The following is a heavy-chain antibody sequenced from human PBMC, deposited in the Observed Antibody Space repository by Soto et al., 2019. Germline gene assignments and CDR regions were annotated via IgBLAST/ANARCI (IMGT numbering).Heavy chain of an antibody. CDR1: GGSISSSSYY. CDR3: ASYIAARPGDY. V-gene: IGHV4-39*01. D-gene: IGHD6-6*01. CDR2: IYYSGST. J-gene: IGHJ4*02. Sequence: QLQLQESGPGLVKPSETLSLTCTVSGGSISSSSYYWGWIRQPPGKGLEWIGSIYYSGSTYYNPSLKSRVTISVDTSKNQFSLKLSSVTAADTAVYYCASYIAARPGDYWGQGTLVTVSS.